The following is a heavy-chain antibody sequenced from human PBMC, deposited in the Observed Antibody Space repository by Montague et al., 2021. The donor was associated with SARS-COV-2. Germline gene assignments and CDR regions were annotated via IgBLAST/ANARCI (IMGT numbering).Heavy chain of an antibody. V-gene: IGHV3-30*04. CDR2: ISYDGSKK. CDR1: GFTFSSYA. J-gene: IGHJ5*02. D-gene: IGHD5-24*01. Sequence: SLRLSCAASGFTFSSYAMHWVRQAPGKGLEWVAVISYDGSKKYYADSVRGRFTISRDNARNTVYLQMDSLRVEDTAVYYCVKDTYGSFDPWGLGTLVTVSS. CDR3: VKDTYGSFDP.